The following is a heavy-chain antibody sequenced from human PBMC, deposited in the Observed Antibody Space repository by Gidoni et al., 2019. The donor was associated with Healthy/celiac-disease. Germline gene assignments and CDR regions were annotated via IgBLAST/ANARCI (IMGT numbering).Heavy chain of an antibody. V-gene: IGHV3-30*18. CDR3: AKDRDSYGYGGLDY. J-gene: IGHJ4*02. CDR2: ISYDGSNK. D-gene: IGHD5-18*01. CDR1: GFTLSSYG. Sequence: QVQLVASGGGVVQPGRSLILSCAASGFTLSSYGMHWVRQAPGKGLEWVAVISYDGSNKYYADSVKGRFTISRDNSKNTLYLQMNSLRAEDTAVYYCAKDRDSYGYGGLDYWGQGTLVTVSS.